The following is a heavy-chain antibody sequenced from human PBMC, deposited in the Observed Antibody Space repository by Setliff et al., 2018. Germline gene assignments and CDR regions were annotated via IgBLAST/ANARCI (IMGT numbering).Heavy chain of an antibody. CDR1: GYIFTSYG. J-gene: IGHJ4*02. D-gene: IGHD3-9*01. Sequence: ASVKVSCKASGYIFTSYGISWVRQAPGQAPEWIGCISGYTGDTNYAPKFRDRVTLTIDPSSTTAYMELRSLKSDDTAFYYCARSSAPSVVLAADFDFWGQGTLVTVSS. CDR2: ISGYTGDT. CDR3: ARSSAPSVVLAADFDF. V-gene: IGHV1-18*01.